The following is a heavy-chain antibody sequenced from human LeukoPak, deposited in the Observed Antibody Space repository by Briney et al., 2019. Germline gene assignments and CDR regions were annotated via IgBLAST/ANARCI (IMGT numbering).Heavy chain of an antibody. V-gene: IGHV1-69*04. J-gene: IGHJ4*02. Sequence: SVTVSCKASVGTFISYAIRWVRQAPGQGLAWMGRIIPIRGIANYAQKFQGRVTITADKSTSTAYMELSSLRSEDTAVYYCARVEMDYSGYDEFDYWGQGTLVTVSS. CDR2: IIPIRGIA. CDR1: VGTFISYA. D-gene: IGHD5-12*01. CDR3: ARVEMDYSGYDEFDY.